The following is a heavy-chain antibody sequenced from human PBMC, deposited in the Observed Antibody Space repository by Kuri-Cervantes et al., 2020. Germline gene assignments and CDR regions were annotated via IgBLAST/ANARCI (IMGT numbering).Heavy chain of an antibody. CDR1: GFTFSSYA. V-gene: IGHV3-23*01. D-gene: IGHD1-14*01. J-gene: IGHJ4*02. CDR2: ISGTSRNT. CDR3: AKGGNNGGY. Sequence: GGSLRLSCAASGFTFSSYAMRWVRQAPGKGLEWVAVISGTSRNTYYADSVKGRFTISRDNSKNTLYLQMSSLKVEDTAVYYCAKGGNNGGYWGQGTLVTVSS.